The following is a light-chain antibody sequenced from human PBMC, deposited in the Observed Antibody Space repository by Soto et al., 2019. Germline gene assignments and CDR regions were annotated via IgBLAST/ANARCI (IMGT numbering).Light chain of an antibody. J-gene: IGKJ1*01. CDR2: GAS. CDR1: QNVNSN. CDR3: LQYDDWHRT. Sequence: EIVMTQSPATLSVSPGERATLSCRASQNVNSNLAWYQQKPGQAPRLLIYGASTRATGIPARFSGSGSGTEFTLTIRSLQSEDFAVYYCLQYDDWHRTFGQGTKVEIK. V-gene: IGKV3-15*01.